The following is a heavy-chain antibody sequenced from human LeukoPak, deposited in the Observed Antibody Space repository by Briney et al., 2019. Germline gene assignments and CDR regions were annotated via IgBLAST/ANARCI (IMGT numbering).Heavy chain of an antibody. V-gene: IGHV4-38-2*02. CDR3: ARLVRGYSGYGHDY. Sequence: PSETLSLTCTVSGYSISSGYYWGWIRQPPGKGLEWIGSIYHSGSTYYNPSLKSRVTISVDTSKNQFSLKLSSVTAADTAVYYCARLVRGYSGYGHDYWGQGTLVTVSS. D-gene: IGHD5-12*01. J-gene: IGHJ4*02. CDR1: GYSISSGYY. CDR2: IYHSGST.